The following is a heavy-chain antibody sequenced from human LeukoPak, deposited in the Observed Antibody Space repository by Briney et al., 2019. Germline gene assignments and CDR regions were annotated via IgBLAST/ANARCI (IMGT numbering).Heavy chain of an antibody. D-gene: IGHD6-19*01. J-gene: IGHJ4*02. V-gene: IGHV4-4*07. CDR3: ARVPYSSGWYDY. Sequence: SETPSLTCTVSGGSISSYYWSWIRQPAGKGLEWIGRIYTSGSTNYNPSLKSRVTMSVDTSKNQFSLKLSSVTAADTAVYYCARVPYSSGWYDYWGQGTLVTVSS. CDR2: IYTSGST. CDR1: GGSISSYY.